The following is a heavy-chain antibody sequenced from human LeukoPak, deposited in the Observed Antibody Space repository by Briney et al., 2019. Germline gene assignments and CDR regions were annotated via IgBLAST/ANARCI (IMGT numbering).Heavy chain of an antibody. CDR3: ASNTIFGVAGIDY. D-gene: IGHD3-3*01. J-gene: IGHJ4*02. Sequence: SETLSLTCAVYGGSFSVYYWSWIRQPPGKGLEWIGEINHSGSTNYNPSLKSRVTISVDTSKNQFSLKLSSVTAADTAVYYCASNTIFGVAGIDYWGQGTLVTVSS. CDR2: INHSGST. CDR1: GGSFSVYY. V-gene: IGHV4-34*01.